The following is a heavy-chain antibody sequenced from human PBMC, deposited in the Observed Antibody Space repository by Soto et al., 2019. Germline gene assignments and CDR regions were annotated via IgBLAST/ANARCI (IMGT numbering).Heavy chain of an antibody. Sequence: QVQLVESGGGLVKPGGSLRLSCAASGFTFSDYYMSWIRQAPGKGREWVSYISSSSSYRNYADSVKGRFTISRDNAKNSLYLKMNSLRAEDTAVYYCASGRASSPSSHSDYWGQGTLVTVS. CDR2: ISSSSSYR. CDR1: GFTFSDYY. CDR3: ASGRASSPSSHSDY. D-gene: IGHD2-2*01. J-gene: IGHJ4*02. V-gene: IGHV3-11*06.